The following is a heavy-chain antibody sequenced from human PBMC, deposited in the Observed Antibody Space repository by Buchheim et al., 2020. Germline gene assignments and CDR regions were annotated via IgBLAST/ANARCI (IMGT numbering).Heavy chain of an antibody. CDR1: GFTFSDYY. D-gene: IGHD2-2*02. J-gene: IGHJ4*02. CDR3: AYPTRGPLH. CDR2: ISSDGGDM. Sequence: QVQLVESGGGLVKPGGSLRLSCVASGFTFSDYYMSWFRQAPGKGLDWISYISSDGGDMKYADSVRGRFTISRDNAKHSLYLQMNSLRAEDTAVYYCAYPTRGPLHWGQGTL. V-gene: IGHV3-11*01.